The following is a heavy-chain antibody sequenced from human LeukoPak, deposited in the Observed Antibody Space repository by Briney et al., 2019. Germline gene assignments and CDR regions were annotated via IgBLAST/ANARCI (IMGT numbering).Heavy chain of an antibody. CDR3: ARHATYDYGSGSYSINWFDP. D-gene: IGHD3-10*01. CDR2: IYYSGST. J-gene: IGHJ5*02. V-gene: IGHV4-39*01. CDR1: GGSVSSSSYY. Sequence: PSETLSLTCTVSGGSVSSSSYYWGWIRQPPGKGLEWFGSIYYSGSTYYNPSLKSRVTISVATTKNQFSLKLSSVTAADPAVYYCARHATYDYGSGSYSINWFDPWGQGTLVTVSS.